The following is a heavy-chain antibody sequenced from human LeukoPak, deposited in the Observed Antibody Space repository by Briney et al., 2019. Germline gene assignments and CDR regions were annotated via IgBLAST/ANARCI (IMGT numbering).Heavy chain of an antibody. D-gene: IGHD3-22*01. Sequence: SETLSLTCAVSGGSISSSNWWSWVRQPPGKGLEWIGYRHYSGSTNYNPSLKSRVTISVDTSKNQFSLKLSSVTAADTAVYYCARDPSGYFNYWGQGTLATVSS. V-gene: IGHV4-4*02. J-gene: IGHJ4*02. CDR3: ARDPSGYFNY. CDR2: RHYSGST. CDR1: GGSISSSNW.